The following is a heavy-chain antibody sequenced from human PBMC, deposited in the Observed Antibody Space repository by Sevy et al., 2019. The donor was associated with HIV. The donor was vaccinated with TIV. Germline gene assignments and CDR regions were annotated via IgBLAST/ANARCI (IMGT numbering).Heavy chain of an antibody. CDR2: INPNSGGT. V-gene: IGHV1-2*02. Sequence: ASVKVSCKASGYTFTGYYMHWVRQAPGQGLEWMGWINPNSGGTNYAQKFQGRVTMTRDTSISTAYMELSRLRSDDTAVYYCARDLKARPYGMDVWGQGTTVTVSS. CDR3: ARDLKARPYGMDV. D-gene: IGHD6-6*01. J-gene: IGHJ6*02. CDR1: GYTFTGYY.